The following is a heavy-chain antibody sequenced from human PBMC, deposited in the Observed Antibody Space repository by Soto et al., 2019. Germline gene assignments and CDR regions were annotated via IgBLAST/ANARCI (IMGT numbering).Heavy chain of an antibody. J-gene: IGHJ6*03. Sequence: ASVKVSCKASGYTFTSYYMHWVRQAPGQGLEWMGIINPSGGSTSYAQKFQGRVTMTRDTSTSTVYMELSSLRSEDTAVYYCARLYCSGGSCSSNYYTDVWGKGTTVTVSS. CDR2: INPSGGST. D-gene: IGHD2-15*01. CDR3: ARLYCSGGSCSSNYYTDV. V-gene: IGHV1-46*03. CDR1: GYTFTSYY.